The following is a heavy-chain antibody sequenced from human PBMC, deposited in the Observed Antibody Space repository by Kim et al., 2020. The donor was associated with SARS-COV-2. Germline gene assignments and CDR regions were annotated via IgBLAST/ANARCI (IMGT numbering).Heavy chain of an antibody. CDR2: IYYSGST. Sequence: SETLSLTCTVSGGSISSYYWSWIRQPPGKGLEWIGYIYYSGSTNYNPSLKSRVTISVDTSKNQFSLKLSSVTAADTAVYYCARGQIQLWFHWFDPWGQGTLVTVSS. V-gene: IGHV4-59*01. D-gene: IGHD5-18*01. CDR1: GGSISSYY. J-gene: IGHJ5*02. CDR3: ARGQIQLWFHWFDP.